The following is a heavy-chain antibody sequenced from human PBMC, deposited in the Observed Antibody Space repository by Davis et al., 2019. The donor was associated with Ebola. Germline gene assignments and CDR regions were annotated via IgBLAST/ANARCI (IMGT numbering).Heavy chain of an antibody. D-gene: IGHD1-26*01. CDR3: ARAQIVGSPEVGFDY. J-gene: IGHJ4*02. V-gene: IGHV1-46*01. CDR1: GYTFTSYY. CDR2: INPSGGST. Sequence: ASVKVSCKASGYTFTSYYMHWVRQAPGQGLEWMGIINPSGGSTSYAQKFQGRVTMTRDTSTSTVYMELSSLRSEDTAVYYCARAQIVGSPEVGFDYWGQGTLVTVSS.